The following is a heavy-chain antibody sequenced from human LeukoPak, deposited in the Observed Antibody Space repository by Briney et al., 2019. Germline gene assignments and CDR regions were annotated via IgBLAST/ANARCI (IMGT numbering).Heavy chain of an antibody. J-gene: IGHJ3*02. V-gene: IGHV3-74*01. CDR1: GFTFSNYW. CDR3: ARDIAVSPYDGFDM. D-gene: IGHD2-8*01. Sequence: GGSLGLSCAVSGFTFSNYWMHWVRQAPGKGLVWVSRINSDGSRTSYADSVRGRFTISRDNAKKTLYLQMNSLRAEDTAVYYCARDIAVSPYDGFDMWGQGTMVTVSS. CDR2: INSDGSRT.